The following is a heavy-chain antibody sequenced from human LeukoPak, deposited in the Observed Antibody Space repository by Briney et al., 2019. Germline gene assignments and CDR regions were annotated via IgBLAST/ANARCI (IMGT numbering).Heavy chain of an antibody. V-gene: IGHV3-23*01. CDR1: GFTFSSYA. D-gene: IGHD2-15*01. CDR3: AKDNIVVVVAATLDY. J-gene: IGHJ4*02. Sequence: PGGSLRLSCAASGFTFSSYAMSWVRQAPGKGLEWVSAISGSGGSTYYADSVKGRFTISRDNSKSTLYLQMNSLRAEDTPVYYCAKDNIVVVVAATLDYWGQGTLVTVSS. CDR2: ISGSGGST.